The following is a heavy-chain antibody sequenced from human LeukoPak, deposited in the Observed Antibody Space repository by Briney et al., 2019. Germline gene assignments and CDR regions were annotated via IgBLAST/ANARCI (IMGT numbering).Heavy chain of an antibody. CDR1: EFTFSSYS. J-gene: IGHJ3*02. V-gene: IGHV4-34*08. CDR3: AGGIGYCSSTSCYLPFDI. CDR2: INHSGST. D-gene: IGHD2-2*01. Sequence: GSLRLSCAASEFTFSSYSMNWVRQAPGKGLEWIGEINHSGSTNYNPSLKSRVTISVDTSKNQFSLKLSSVTAADTAVYYCAGGIGYCSSTSCYLPFDIWGQGTMVTVSS.